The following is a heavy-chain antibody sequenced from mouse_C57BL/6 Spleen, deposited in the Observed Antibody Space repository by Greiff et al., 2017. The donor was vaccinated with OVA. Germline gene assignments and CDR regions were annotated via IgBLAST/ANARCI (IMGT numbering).Heavy chain of an antibody. D-gene: IGHD2-4*01. CDR3: ARGGYDYDGDWYFDV. CDR2: IYPRSGNT. Sequence: VQLQQSGAELARPGASVKLSCKASGYTFTSYGISWVKQRTGPGLEWIGEIYPRSGNTYYNEKFKGKATLTADKSSSTAYMELRSLTSEDSAVYFCARGGYDYDGDWYFDVWGTGTTVTVSS. V-gene: IGHV1-81*01. CDR1: GYTFTSYG. J-gene: IGHJ1*03.